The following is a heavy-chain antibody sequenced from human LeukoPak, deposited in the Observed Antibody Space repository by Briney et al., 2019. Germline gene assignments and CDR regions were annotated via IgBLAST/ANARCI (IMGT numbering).Heavy chain of an antibody. CDR2: ISPHNGNT. CDR3: ARDKVRGVIAYGMDV. D-gene: IGHD3-10*01. J-gene: IGHJ6*04. CDR1: GYTFTSYG. Sequence: ASVKVSCTASGYTFTSYGISWVRQAPGQGLEWMGWISPHNGNTNYAQKLQGRVTMTTDTSTSTAYMELRSLRSDDTAVYYCARDKVRGVIAYGMDVWGKGTTVTVSS. V-gene: IGHV1-18*04.